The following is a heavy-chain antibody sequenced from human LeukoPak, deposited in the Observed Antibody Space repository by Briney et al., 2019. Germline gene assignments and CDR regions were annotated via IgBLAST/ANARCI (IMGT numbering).Heavy chain of an antibody. J-gene: IGHJ5*02. CDR3: AREGGDPRWLDP. V-gene: IGHV4-59*12. CDR1: GCSISNKY. CDR2: IYSSGST. D-gene: IGHD6-25*01. Sequence: SETLSLTSPVSGCSISNKYWSWIRQPPGKGLEWIGYIYSSGSTDYNPSLRSRVTMSVNTSKNQFSLNLTSVSAADTAVYSCAREGGDPRWLDPWGQGTLVTVSS.